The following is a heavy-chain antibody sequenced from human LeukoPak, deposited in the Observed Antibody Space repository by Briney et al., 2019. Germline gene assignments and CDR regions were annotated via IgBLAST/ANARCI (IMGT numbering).Heavy chain of an antibody. CDR3: ARDGYAYGSFYFEY. V-gene: IGHV3-7*03. CDR1: RFTFRNYW. D-gene: IGHD5-18*01. J-gene: IGHJ4*02. CDR2: IRQDGSEK. Sequence: GGALRLSCAASRFTFRNYWMSWVRQAPGKGLEWVANIRQDGSEKYYVDSVKGRFTISRDNAKNSLYLQMNSLRAEDTAVYYCARDGYAYGSFYFEYWGQGTLVTVSS.